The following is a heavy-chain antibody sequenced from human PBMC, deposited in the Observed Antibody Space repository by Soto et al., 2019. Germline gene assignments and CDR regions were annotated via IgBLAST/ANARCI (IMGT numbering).Heavy chain of an antibody. V-gene: IGHV3-48*01. Sequence: GGSLRLSCAASGFTFSSYSMKWVRQAPGKGLEWVSYISSSSSTIYYADSVKGRFTISRDNAKNSLYLQMNSLRAEDTAVYYCARAGRTSWVVNTIDYWGQGTLVTVSS. CDR1: GFTFSSYS. CDR2: ISSSSSTI. D-gene: IGHD2-2*01. CDR3: ARAGRTSWVVNTIDY. J-gene: IGHJ4*02.